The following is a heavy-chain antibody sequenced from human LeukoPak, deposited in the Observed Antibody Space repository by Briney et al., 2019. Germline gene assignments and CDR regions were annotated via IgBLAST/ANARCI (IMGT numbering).Heavy chain of an antibody. D-gene: IGHD1-7*01. CDR3: AKSQYNWNYWFDP. Sequence: GGSLRLSCAASGFTFSTYAMSWVRQAPGKGLEWVSAISGSGGSTYYADSVKGRFTISRDDSKNTLYLQMNSLRAEDTAVYYCAKSQYNWNYWFDPWGQGTLVTVSS. V-gene: IGHV3-23*01. J-gene: IGHJ5*02. CDR2: ISGSGGST. CDR1: GFTFSTYA.